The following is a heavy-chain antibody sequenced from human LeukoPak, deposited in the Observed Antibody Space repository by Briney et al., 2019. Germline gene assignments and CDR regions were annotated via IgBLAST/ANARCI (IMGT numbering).Heavy chain of an antibody. CDR1: GFTFSSYG. CDR3: AKGGRLVVSIAAAGFPYGMDV. Sequence: TGGSLRLSCAASGFTFSSYGMHWVRQAPGKGLEWVAVIWYDGSNKYYADSVKGRFTISRDNSKNTLYLQMNSLRAEDTAAYYCAKGGRLVVSIAAAGFPYGMDVWGQGTTVTVSS. CDR2: IWYDGSNK. V-gene: IGHV3-30*02. J-gene: IGHJ6*02. D-gene: IGHD6-13*01.